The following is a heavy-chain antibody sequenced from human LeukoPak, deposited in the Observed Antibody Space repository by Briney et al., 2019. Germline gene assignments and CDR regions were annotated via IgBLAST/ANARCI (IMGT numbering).Heavy chain of an antibody. J-gene: IGHJ4*02. CDR1: GGSFSGYY. CDR2: INHSGST. V-gene: IGHV4-34*01. Sequence: PSETLSLTCAVYGGSFSGYYWSWIRQPPGKGLEWIGEINHSGSTNYNPSLKSRVTISVDTSKNQFSLKLSSVTAADTAVYYCARDRLYEPWGQGTLVTVSS. CDR3: ARDRLYEP. D-gene: IGHD3-16*02.